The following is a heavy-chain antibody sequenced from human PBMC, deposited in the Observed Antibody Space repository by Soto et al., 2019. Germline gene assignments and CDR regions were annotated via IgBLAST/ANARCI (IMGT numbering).Heavy chain of an antibody. CDR3: ASYLNGKDFWSGYFLNYYYYGMDV. CDR2: IIPIFGTA. D-gene: IGHD3-3*01. V-gene: IGHV1-69*01. J-gene: IGHJ6*02. Sequence: QVQLVQSGAEVKKPGSSVKVSCKASGGTFSSYAISWVRQAPGQGLEWMGGIIPIFGTANYALKFQGRVTITADESTSTAYMELSSLRSEDTAVYYCASYLNGKDFWSGYFLNYYYYGMDVWGQGTTVTVSS. CDR1: GGTFSSYA.